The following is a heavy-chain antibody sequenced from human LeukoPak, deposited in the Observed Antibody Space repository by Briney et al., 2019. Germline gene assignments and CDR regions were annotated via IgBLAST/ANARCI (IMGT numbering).Heavy chain of an antibody. CDR1: GYTFTSYY. V-gene: IGHV1-46*01. J-gene: IGHJ3*02. CDR3: AKENVPYYYDSSAFDI. D-gene: IGHD3-22*01. Sequence: ASVKVSCKASGYTFTSYYMHWVRQAPGQGLEWMGIINPSGGSTSYAQKFQGRVTMTRDMSTSTVYMELSSLRSEDTAVYYCAKENVPYYYDSSAFDIWGQGTMVTVSS. CDR2: INPSGGST.